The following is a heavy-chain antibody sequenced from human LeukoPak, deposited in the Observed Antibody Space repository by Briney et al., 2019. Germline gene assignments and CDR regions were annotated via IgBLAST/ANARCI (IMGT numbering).Heavy chain of an antibody. CDR2: TRFDGSIK. D-gene: IGHD1-1*01. CDR1: GFIFSDYG. Sequence: GGSLRLSCAVSGFIFSDYGFHWVRQAPGKGLEWVAVTRFDGSIKQYADSVKGRFTISRDDSRNTLYLQMNFLKSEDTAVYYCARWGGTRQYYFDYWGQGTLVTVSS. J-gene: IGHJ4*02. CDR3: ARWGGTRQYYFDY. V-gene: IGHV3-33*01.